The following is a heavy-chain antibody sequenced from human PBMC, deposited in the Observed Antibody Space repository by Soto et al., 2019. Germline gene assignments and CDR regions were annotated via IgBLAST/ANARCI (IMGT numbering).Heavy chain of an antibody. CDR2: INSDGSTT. CDR1: GLSVSNYW. D-gene: IGHD3-10*01. J-gene: IGHJ4*02. CDR3: ARTSGGPAAFDY. V-gene: IGHV3-74*01. Sequence: GGSLRLSCAASGLSVSNYWMHWVRQTPGKGLEWVSRINSDGSTTTYADSVKGRFTISRDNAKNTLYLQMNSLRAEDTAVYYCARTSGGPAAFDYWGQGTLVTVSS.